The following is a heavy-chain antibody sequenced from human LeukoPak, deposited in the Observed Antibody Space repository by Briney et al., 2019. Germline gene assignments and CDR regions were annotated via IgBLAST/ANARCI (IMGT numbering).Heavy chain of an antibody. J-gene: IGHJ2*01. D-gene: IGHD5-24*01. CDR2: INGDSNMI. V-gene: IGHV3-69-1*02. CDR1: GFTFSDYY. CDR3: DADGHLDL. Sequence: GGSLRLSCAASGFTFSDYYMNWVRQAPGKGLEWVSFINGDSNMIYYADSVKGRFTISRDNAKNSLHLQMSSLRVEDTAVCARDADGHLDLWGRGTLVTVSS.